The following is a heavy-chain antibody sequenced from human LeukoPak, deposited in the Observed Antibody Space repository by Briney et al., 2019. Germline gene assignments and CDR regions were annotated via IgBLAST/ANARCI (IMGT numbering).Heavy chain of an antibody. D-gene: IGHD5-18*01. CDR3: ARGAFPTGDKAMAGYYYYMDV. Sequence: SETLSLTCAVYGGSFSGYYWSWIRHPPGKGLEWSWGINHSGSTNYNPSLKSRVTISVDTSKNQFSLKLSSVTAPDTAVYYCARGAFPTGDKAMAGYYYYMDVWGKGTTVTVSS. CDR1: GGSFSGYY. CDR2: INHSGST. J-gene: IGHJ6*03. V-gene: IGHV4-34*01.